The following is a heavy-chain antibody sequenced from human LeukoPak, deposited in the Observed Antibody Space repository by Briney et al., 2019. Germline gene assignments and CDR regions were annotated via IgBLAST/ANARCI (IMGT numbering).Heavy chain of an antibody. CDR1: GGSISSGDYY. CDR3: AMIVVVITTPGAFDI. V-gene: IGHV4-30-4*01. Sequence: PSETLSLTCTVSGGSISSGDYYRSWIRQPLGKGLGWIGYIYYSGSTYYNPSLKSRVTISVDTSKNQFSLKLSSVTAADTAVYYCAMIVVVITTPGAFDIWGQGTMVTVSS. J-gene: IGHJ3*02. D-gene: IGHD3-22*01. CDR2: IYYSGST.